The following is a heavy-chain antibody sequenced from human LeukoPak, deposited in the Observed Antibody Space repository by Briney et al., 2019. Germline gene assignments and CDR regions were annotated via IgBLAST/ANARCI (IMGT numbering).Heavy chain of an antibody. CDR1: GYTFTGYY. CDR3: TREIDPRYSYGYGDY. V-gene: IGHV7-4-1*02. CDR2: MNTNTGNP. D-gene: IGHD5-18*01. J-gene: IGHJ4*02. Sequence: ASVKVSCKASGYTFTGYYMHWVRQAPGQGLEWLGWMNTNTGNPTYAQGFTGRFVFSLDTPVSTAYLQISSLKPEDTAVYYCTREIDPRYSYGYGDYWGQGTLVTVSS.